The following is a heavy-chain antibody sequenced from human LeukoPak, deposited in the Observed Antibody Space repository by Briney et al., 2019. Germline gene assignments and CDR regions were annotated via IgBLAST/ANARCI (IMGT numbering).Heavy chain of an antibody. CDR3: ARSGGYRRSWSL. Sequence: SETLSLTCTVSGGSIRTYYWNWIRQPPGKGLEGSGYVYYSGTTNFNPSLKTRVTISVDTYKNQFSLKLSSVTAADTAVYYCARSGGYRRSWSLWGQGTLVTVSS. V-gene: IGHV4-59*01. CDR1: GGSIRTYY. J-gene: IGHJ4*02. CDR2: VYYSGTT. D-gene: IGHD6-13*01.